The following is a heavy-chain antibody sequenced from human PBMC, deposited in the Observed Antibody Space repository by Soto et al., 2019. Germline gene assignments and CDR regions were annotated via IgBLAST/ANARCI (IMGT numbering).Heavy chain of an antibody. D-gene: IGHD3-10*01. CDR2: LHSGGDT. J-gene: IGHJ6*02. Sequence: ESGGGLVQPGGSLRLSCVASGIPVSSNYMTWVRQAPGKGLEWVSVLHSGGDTYYANSVKGRFTISRHDSTNTLYLQMNSLIPEDTAVYYCARDGPYYYASRMDVWGQGTTVTVSS. CDR1: GIPVSSNY. V-gene: IGHV3-53*04. CDR3: ARDGPYYYASRMDV.